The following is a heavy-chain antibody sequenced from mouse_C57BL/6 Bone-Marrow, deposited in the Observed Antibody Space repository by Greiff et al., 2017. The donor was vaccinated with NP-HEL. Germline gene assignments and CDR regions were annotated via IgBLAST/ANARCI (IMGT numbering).Heavy chain of an antibody. J-gene: IGHJ1*03. D-gene: IGHD4-1*01. Sequence: VQLQHSGAELVRPGASVTLSCKASGYTFTDYEMHWVKQTPVHGLEWIGAIDPETGGTAYNQKFKGKAILTADKSSSTAYMELRSLTSEDSAVYYCTRGTNWDEGGYFDVWGTGTTVTVSS. V-gene: IGHV1-15*01. CDR1: GYTFTDYE. CDR3: TRGTNWDEGGYFDV. CDR2: IDPETGGT.